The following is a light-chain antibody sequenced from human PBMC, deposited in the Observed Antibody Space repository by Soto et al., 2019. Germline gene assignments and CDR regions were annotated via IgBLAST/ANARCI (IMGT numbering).Light chain of an antibody. CDR3: VTWDDSLSGVV. V-gene: IGLV1-47*01. Sequence: QSVLTQPPSASGTPGQRVTISCSGSSSNIGSNFVYWYQQRPGTAPKLLIYRNNQRPSGVPDRFSGSKSGTSASLAISGLRSEDEAEYHCVTWDDSLSGVVFGGGTKLTVL. J-gene: IGLJ2*01. CDR2: RNN. CDR1: SSNIGSNF.